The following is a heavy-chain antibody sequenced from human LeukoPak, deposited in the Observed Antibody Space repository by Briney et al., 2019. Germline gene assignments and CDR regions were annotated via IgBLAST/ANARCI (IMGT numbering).Heavy chain of an antibody. Sequence: ASVKLSCKASGGTFSSYAISWVRQAPGQGLELMGMIIPILGIANYAQKFQGRVTITADKSTSTAYMELSSLRSEDTAVYYCARDRFPGPENWFDPWGQGTLVTVSS. D-gene: IGHD3-3*01. V-gene: IGHV1-69*04. J-gene: IGHJ5*02. CDR3: ARDRFPGPENWFDP. CDR2: IIPILGIA. CDR1: GGTFSSYA.